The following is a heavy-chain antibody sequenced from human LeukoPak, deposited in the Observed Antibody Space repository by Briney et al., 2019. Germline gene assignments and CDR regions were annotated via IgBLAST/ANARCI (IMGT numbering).Heavy chain of an antibody. CDR2: IYPGDSDT. Sequence: GESLKISCKGSGYSFTSYWIGWVRQMPGKGLEWMGIIYPGDSDTRYSPSLQGQVTISVDNSINTAHLQWSSLKASDTAMYYCTSTTGYPAAAAFDYWGQGTLVTVSS. CDR3: TSTTGYPAAAAFDY. J-gene: IGHJ4*02. CDR1: GYSFTSYW. D-gene: IGHD6-13*01. V-gene: IGHV5-51*01.